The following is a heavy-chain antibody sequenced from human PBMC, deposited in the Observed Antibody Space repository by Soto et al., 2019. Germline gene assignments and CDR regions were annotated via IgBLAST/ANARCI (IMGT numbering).Heavy chain of an antibody. V-gene: IGHV3-74*01. D-gene: IGHD1-26*01. J-gene: IGHJ6*02. CDR3: AAIPGWDYYGLDV. Sequence: EMQLVESGGGLVQPGGSLRLSCEASGLTFSLFWMHWVRQVPGKGLVWVSRISSDGSSTVYADSVRGRFTVSRDNAKNTLYLQMNSLRAEDAAVYYCAAIPGWDYYGLDVWGQGTTVTGSS. CDR2: ISSDGSST. CDR1: GLTFSLFW.